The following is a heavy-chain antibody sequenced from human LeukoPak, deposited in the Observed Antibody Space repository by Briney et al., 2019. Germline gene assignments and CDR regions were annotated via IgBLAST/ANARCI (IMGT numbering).Heavy chain of an antibody. J-gene: IGHJ2*01. Sequence: ASVKVSCKASGYTFTGYYMHWVRQAPGQGLEWMGWINPNSGGTNYAQKFQGRVTMTRDTSISTAYMELSRLRSDETAVYYCARYGDSSGYYSYSYWYFDLWGRGTLVTVSS. CDR1: GYTFTGYY. V-gene: IGHV1-2*02. CDR2: INPNSGGT. CDR3: ARYGDSSGYYSYSYWYFDL. D-gene: IGHD3-22*01.